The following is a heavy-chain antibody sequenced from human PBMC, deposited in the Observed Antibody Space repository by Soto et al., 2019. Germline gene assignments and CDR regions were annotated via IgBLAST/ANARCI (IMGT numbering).Heavy chain of an antibody. CDR1: GGSVSSGSYY. J-gene: IGHJ4*02. CDR3: AGQAARPPKVDDY. V-gene: IGHV4-61*01. D-gene: IGHD6-6*01. Sequence: QVQLQESGPGLVKPSETLSLTCTVSGGSVSSGSYYWSWIRQPPGKGLEWIGYMDYSGSTNYNPALQSRVTISVATSKNQFSRQPSSVTAAARAVYDCAGQAARPPKVDDYWGQGTLVTVSS. CDR2: MDYSGST.